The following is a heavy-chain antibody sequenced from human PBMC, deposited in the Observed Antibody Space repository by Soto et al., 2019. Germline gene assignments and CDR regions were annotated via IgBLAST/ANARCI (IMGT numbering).Heavy chain of an antibody. CDR3: ARREIQGPIDY. D-gene: IGHD1-26*01. CDR1: GYYISSSSW. Sequence: SETLCVTCAVAGYYISSSSWWGWIRQPPGKGLEWIGYIYYSGTTYYNPSLKSRVTMSVDTSKNQFSLKLTSVTAVDTAVYYCARREIQGPIDYWGQGTLVTVSS. CDR2: IYYSGTT. V-gene: IGHV4-28*01. J-gene: IGHJ4*02.